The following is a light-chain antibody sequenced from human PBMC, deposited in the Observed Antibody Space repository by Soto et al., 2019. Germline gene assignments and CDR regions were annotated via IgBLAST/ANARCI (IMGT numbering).Light chain of an antibody. CDR1: QSVSSY. Sequence: DIVLTQSPATLSLSPGERATLSCRASQSVSSYLAWYQQKPGQAPRLLIYDASNRATGIPARFSGSGSGTDFTLTISSLEPEDFAVYYCQQRSNWPTFGQGTNVDI. J-gene: IGKJ1*01. CDR2: DAS. V-gene: IGKV3-11*01. CDR3: QQRSNWPT.